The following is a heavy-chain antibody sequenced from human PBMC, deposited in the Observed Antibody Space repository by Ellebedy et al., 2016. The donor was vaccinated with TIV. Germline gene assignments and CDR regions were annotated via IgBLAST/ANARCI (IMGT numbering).Heavy chain of an antibody. CDR2: IRSTGSDK. Sequence: GESLKISCAASGFTFSNYWMHWVRQAPGKGLEWVSSIRSTGSDKYYAESVKGRFTISRDNAQNTLFLQMNSLRVEDTAVYYCARAVGTSGTGAPYWGQGTLVSVSS. CDR3: ARAVGTSGTGAPY. CDR1: GFTFSNYW. V-gene: IGHV3-21*06. D-gene: IGHD3-10*01. J-gene: IGHJ4*02.